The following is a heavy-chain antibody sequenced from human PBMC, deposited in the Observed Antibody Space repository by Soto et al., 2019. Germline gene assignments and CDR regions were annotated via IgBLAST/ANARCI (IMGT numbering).Heavy chain of an antibody. V-gene: IGHV3-30-3*01. Sequence: QVQLVESGGGVVQPGRSLRLSCAASGFTFSSYAMHWVRQAPGKGLEWVAVISYDGSNKYYADSVKGRFTISRDNSKNTLYLQMNSLRAEDTAVYYCARPNSSSWPIYYYYGMDVWVQGTTVTVSS. CDR2: ISYDGSNK. CDR1: GFTFSSYA. D-gene: IGHD6-13*01. J-gene: IGHJ6*02. CDR3: ARPNSSSWPIYYYYGMDV.